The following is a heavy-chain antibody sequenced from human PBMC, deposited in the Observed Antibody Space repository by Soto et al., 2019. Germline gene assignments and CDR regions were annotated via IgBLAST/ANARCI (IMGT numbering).Heavy chain of an antibody. V-gene: IGHV4-31*03. CDR2: IYYSGST. CDR3: ARDYGSYDSSGYYWNWFDP. Sequence: SETLSLTCTVSGGSISSGGYYWSWIRQHPGKGLEWIGYIYYSGSTYYNPSLKSRVTISVDTSKNQFSLKLSSVTAADTAVYYCARDYGSYDSSGYYWNWFDPWGQGTLVTVSS. CDR1: GGSISSGGYY. J-gene: IGHJ5*02. D-gene: IGHD3-22*01.